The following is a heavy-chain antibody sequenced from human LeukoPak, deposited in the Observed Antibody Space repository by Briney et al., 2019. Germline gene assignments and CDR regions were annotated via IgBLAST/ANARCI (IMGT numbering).Heavy chain of an antibody. Sequence: ASVKVSCKVSGYTLTELSMHWVRQAPGKGLEWMGGFDPEDGETIYAQKFQGRVTMTEDTSTDTAYMELSSLRSEDTAVYYCATPGYSGYERWFDPWGQGTLVTVSS. J-gene: IGHJ5*02. CDR3: ATPGYSGYERWFDP. D-gene: IGHD5-12*01. CDR1: GYTLTELS. V-gene: IGHV1-24*01. CDR2: FDPEDGET.